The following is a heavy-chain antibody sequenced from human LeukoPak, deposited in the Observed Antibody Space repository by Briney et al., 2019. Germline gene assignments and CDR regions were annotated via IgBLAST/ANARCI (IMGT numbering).Heavy chain of an antibody. CDR3: ASAKVAGTMSY. CDR2: IIPILGIA. CDR1: GGTFSSYA. D-gene: IGHD6-19*01. Sequence: SVKVSCKASGGTFSSYAISWVRQAPGQGLEWMGRIIPILGIANYAQKFQGRVTITADKSTSTAYMELSSLRSEDTAVYYCASAKVAGTMSYWGQGTLVTVSS. V-gene: IGHV1-69*04. J-gene: IGHJ4*02.